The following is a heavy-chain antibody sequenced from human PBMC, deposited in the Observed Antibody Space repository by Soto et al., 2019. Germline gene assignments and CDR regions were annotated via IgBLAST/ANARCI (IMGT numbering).Heavy chain of an antibody. D-gene: IGHD1-26*01. V-gene: IGHV1-2*06. J-gene: IGHJ5*02. CDR2: INPRSGDT. CDR3: GRDGVGATPLGWFDP. CDR1: GYSFSGYY. Sequence: GXSVKGSCTASGYSFSGYYIHWVRQAPGQGLEWMGRINPRSGDTTYAQKFQGRLTMTRDTSISTAYMELSSLRSDDTAVYYCGRDGVGATPLGWFDPWGQGSLVTVSS.